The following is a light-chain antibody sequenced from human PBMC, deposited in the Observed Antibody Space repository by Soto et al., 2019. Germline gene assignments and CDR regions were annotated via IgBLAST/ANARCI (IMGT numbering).Light chain of an antibody. CDR1: SSNIGAGYD. CDR3: QSYDSSLSAYV. J-gene: IGLJ1*01. Sequence: QSVLTQPPSVSGAPGQRVTISCTGSSSNIGAGYDVHWYQQRPGTAPKLLIFGNINRPSGVPDRFSGSKSGTSASLAITGLQAEDEGDYYCQSYDSSLSAYVFATGTKLTVL. V-gene: IGLV1-40*01. CDR2: GNI.